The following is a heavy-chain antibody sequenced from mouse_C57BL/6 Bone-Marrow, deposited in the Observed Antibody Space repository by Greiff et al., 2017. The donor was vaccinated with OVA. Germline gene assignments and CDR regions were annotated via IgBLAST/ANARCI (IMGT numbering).Heavy chain of an antibody. V-gene: IGHV5-9*01. CDR1: GFTFSSYT. D-gene: IGHD1-1*01. J-gene: IGHJ4*01. CDR3: ASLYYYGSSSYAMDY. CDR2: ISGGGGNT. Sequence: EVMLVESGGGLVKPGGSLKLSCAASGFTFSSYTMSWVRQTPEKRLEWVSTISGGGGNTYYPDSVKGRFTISRDNAKNTLYLQMSSLRSEDTALYYCASLYYYGSSSYAMDYWGQGTSVTVSS.